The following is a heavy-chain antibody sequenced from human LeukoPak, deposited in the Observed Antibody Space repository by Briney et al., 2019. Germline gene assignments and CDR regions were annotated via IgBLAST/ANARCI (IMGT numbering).Heavy chain of an antibody. J-gene: IGHJ6*03. D-gene: IGHD1-26*01. CDR2: IYYSGST. CDR1: GGSISSYY. Sequence: SETLSLTCTVSGGSISSYYWSWIRQPPGKGLEWIGYIYYSGSTNYNPSLKSRVTISVDTSKNQFSLKLSSVTAADAAVYYCAGGGVGATDYYHYMDVWGKGTTVTISS. CDR3: AGGGVGATDYYHYMDV. V-gene: IGHV4-59*01.